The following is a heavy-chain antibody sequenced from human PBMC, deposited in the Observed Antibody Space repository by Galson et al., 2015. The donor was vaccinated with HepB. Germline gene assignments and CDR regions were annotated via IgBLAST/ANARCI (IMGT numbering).Heavy chain of an antibody. V-gene: IGHV3-21*06. Sequence: SLRLSCAASGFTFSDYTMNWVRQAPGQGLEWASYISRSSGSNTYYTDSVKGRFAISRDNAKNSPFLQMNSLRVEDTAVYYCVRGWSHSIWSGYSYGMDVWGQGTTVTVS. J-gene: IGHJ6*02. D-gene: IGHD3-3*01. CDR1: GFTFSDYT. CDR2: ISRSSGSNT. CDR3: VRGWSHSIWSGYSYGMDV.